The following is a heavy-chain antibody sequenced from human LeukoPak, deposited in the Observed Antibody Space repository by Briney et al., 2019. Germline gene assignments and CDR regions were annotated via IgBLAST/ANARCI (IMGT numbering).Heavy chain of an antibody. V-gene: IGHV1-2*02. CDR3: ARVVVSRNFLLDY. CDR1: GYTFTAYY. Sequence: ASVKVSCKASGYTFTAYYIHWVRQAPGQGLEWMGWINPNSGGTNYAQKFQGRVTMTRDTSISTAYMELSRLRSDDTAVYYCARVVVSRNFLLDYWGQGTLVTVSS. J-gene: IGHJ4*02. D-gene: IGHD2-21*01. CDR2: INPNSGGT.